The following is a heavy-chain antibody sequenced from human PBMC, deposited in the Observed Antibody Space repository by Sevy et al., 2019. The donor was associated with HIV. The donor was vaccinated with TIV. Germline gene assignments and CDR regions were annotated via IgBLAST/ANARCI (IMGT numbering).Heavy chain of an antibody. J-gene: IGHJ4*02. D-gene: IGHD1-26*01. CDR2: ISAYNGNT. Sequence: ASVKVSCKASGYTFTSYGISWVRQAPGQGLEWMGWISAYNGNTNYAQKLQGRVTMTTDTSTGTAYMGVRSLRSDDTAVYYCASSRVSDRGAWWELLSGPFDYWGQGTLVTVSS. V-gene: IGHV1-18*01. CDR3: ASSRVSDRGAWWELLSGPFDY. CDR1: GYTFTSYG.